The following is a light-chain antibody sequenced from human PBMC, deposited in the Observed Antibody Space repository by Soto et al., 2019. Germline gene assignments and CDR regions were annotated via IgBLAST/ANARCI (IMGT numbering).Light chain of an antibody. V-gene: IGKV2-28*01. Sequence: DTVMTQSPLSLPVTPGEPASISCRSSQSLLHSNGYNYFDWYLQKPGQSPQLVIYLGSNRASVDNARFSGSGSGTDFTLRNSGVEAEDVGVYEYMQGLHSPFTFAPATIVVIK. CDR2: LGS. J-gene: IGKJ3*01. CDR1: QSLLHSNGYNY. CDR3: MQGLHSPFT.